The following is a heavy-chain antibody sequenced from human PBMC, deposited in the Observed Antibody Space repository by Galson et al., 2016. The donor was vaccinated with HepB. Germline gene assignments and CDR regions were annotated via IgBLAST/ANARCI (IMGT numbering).Heavy chain of an antibody. J-gene: IGHJ4*02. D-gene: IGHD2-21*01. Sequence: QSGAEVKKPGESLKISCEGSGYSFSYYWIGWVRQMPGKGLEWMGIIFPDDSDTRYSPSFQGQVTISADKSISTAYLQWNSLKASDTAMYYCARRGPYSLTSNGEYFDYWGQGALVTVSS. CDR2: IFPDDSDT. CDR3: ARRGPYSLTSNGEYFDY. CDR1: GYSFSYYW. V-gene: IGHV5-51*01.